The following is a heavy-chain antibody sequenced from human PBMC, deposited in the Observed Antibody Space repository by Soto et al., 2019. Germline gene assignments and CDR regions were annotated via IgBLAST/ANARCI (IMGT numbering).Heavy chain of an antibody. Sequence: QVQLAQSGAEVKKPGSSVKVSCKASGGTFSSYAISWVRQAPGQGLEWMGGIIPIFGRANYPQKFQGRVTITADKSTSTAYMGLSSLRSEDTAVYYCARGEGSSSSGVRYYYYYGMDVWGQGTTVTVSS. J-gene: IGHJ6*02. V-gene: IGHV1-69*06. CDR3: ARGEGSSSSGVRYYYYYGMDV. D-gene: IGHD6-6*01. CDR1: GGTFSSYA. CDR2: IIPIFGRA.